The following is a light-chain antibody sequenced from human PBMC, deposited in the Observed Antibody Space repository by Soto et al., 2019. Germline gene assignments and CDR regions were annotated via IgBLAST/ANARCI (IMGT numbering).Light chain of an antibody. CDR3: QEYYDTPYT. CDR2: WAS. Sequence: DIVMTQSPDSLAVSLGERATINCKSSQSLLYSSNNKNYLAWYQQKPGQPPKLLIYWASTRESGVPDRFSGSGSGTDFTLTISSLQDEDVEVYYCQEYYDTPYTLGPGTKVDIK. CDR1: QSLLYSSNNKNY. J-gene: IGKJ3*01. V-gene: IGKV4-1*01.